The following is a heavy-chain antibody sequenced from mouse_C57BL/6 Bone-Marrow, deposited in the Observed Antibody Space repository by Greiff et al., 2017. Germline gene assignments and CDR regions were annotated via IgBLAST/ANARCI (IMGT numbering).Heavy chain of an antibody. CDR3: ANDYCDMDY. Sequence: EVKLQESVAELVRPGASVKLFCTASGFNIKNTYMPWVKQRPEQGLEWIGRIDPANGNTKYAPKFQGKATITADTSSNTAYLQLSSLTSEDTAIYYCANDYCDMDYWGQGTSVTVSS. J-gene: IGHJ4*01. CDR2: IDPANGNT. CDR1: GFNIKNTY. V-gene: IGHV14-3*01.